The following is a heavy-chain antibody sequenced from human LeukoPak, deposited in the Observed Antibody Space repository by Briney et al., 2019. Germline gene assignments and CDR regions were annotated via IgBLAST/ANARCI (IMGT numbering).Heavy chain of an antibody. CDR1: GFTFSSYA. Sequence: GGSLRLSCAASGFTFSSYAMNWVRQAPGKGLEWVSYISSSSSTIYYADFVKGRFTISRDNGKNSLYLQMNSLRAEDTAVYYCARRAPYDHYVDVWGKGTTVTVSS. CDR2: ISSSSSTI. D-gene: IGHD3-3*01. CDR3: ARRAPYDHYVDV. J-gene: IGHJ6*03. V-gene: IGHV3-48*01.